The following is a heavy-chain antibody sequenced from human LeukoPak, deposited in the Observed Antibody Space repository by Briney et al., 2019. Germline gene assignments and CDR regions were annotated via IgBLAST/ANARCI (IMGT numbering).Heavy chain of an antibody. D-gene: IGHD3-10*01. CDR2: INPSGGST. J-gene: IGHJ4*02. Sequence: ASVKVSCKASGYTFTSYYMHWVRQAPGQGLEWMGFINPSGGSTSYAQKFQGRVTMTRDTSTSTVYMELTSLRSEDTVMYYCTRNADSGLDYWGQGTLVTVSS. CDR3: TRNADSGLDY. CDR1: GYTFTSYY. V-gene: IGHV1-46*03.